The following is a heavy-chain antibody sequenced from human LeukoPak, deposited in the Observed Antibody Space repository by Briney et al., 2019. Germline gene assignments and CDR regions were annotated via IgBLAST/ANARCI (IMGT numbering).Heavy chain of an antibody. J-gene: IGHJ5*02. CDR2: IYTSGST. V-gene: IGHV4-4*07. CDR3: ARGLDIVVVPAAIRGRENWFDP. D-gene: IGHD2-2*02. Sequence: SETLSLTCTVSGGSISSYYWSWIRQPAGKGLEWIGRIYTSGSTNYNPSLKSRVTISVDTSKNQFSLKLSSVTAADTAVYYCARGLDIVVVPAAIRGRENWFDPWGQGTLVTVSS. CDR1: GGSISSYY.